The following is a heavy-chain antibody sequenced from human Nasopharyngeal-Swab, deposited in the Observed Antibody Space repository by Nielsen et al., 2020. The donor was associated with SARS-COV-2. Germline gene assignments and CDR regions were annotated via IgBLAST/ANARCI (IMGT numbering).Heavy chain of an antibody. D-gene: IGHD5-12*01. CDR2: ISYDGNNK. V-gene: IGHV3-30*18. CDR1: GFTFRSYG. J-gene: IGHJ6*02. CDR3: AKDVAKTVASATPYYYGMDV. Sequence: GESLKISCAASGFTFRSYGMHWVRQAPGKGLEWVAVISYDGNNKYYPDSVKGRFTISRDTSKNTLYLQMDGLRAEDTAMYYCAKDVAKTVASATPYYYGMDVWGQGTTVTVSS.